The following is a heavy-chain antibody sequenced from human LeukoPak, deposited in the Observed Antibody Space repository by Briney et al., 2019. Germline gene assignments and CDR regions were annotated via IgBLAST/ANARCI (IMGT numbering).Heavy chain of an antibody. V-gene: IGHV3-7*01. CDR3: AAEVLDPGAFDI. CDR2: IKQDGSDK. CDR1: GFTFSNYW. J-gene: IGHJ3*02. Sequence: GGSLRLSCTASGFTFSNYWMNWIRQAPGKGLEWVANIKQDGSDKYYVDSVKGRFTISRDNAKNSLYLQMNSLRAEDTAVYYCAAEVLDPGAFDIWGQGTMVTVSS. D-gene: IGHD1-14*01.